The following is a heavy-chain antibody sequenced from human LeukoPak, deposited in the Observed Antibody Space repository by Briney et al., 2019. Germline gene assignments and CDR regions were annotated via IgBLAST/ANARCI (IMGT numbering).Heavy chain of an antibody. Sequence: ASVKVSCKASGFTFTSSAMQWVRQARGQRLEWIGWIVVGSGNTNYAQKFQERVTITRDMSTSTAYMELSSLRSEDTAVYYCAAGEKMVGATQSLFDYWGQGTLVTVSS. V-gene: IGHV1-58*02. D-gene: IGHD1-26*01. CDR3: AAGEKMVGATQSLFDY. J-gene: IGHJ4*02. CDR1: GFTFTSSA. CDR2: IVVGSGNT.